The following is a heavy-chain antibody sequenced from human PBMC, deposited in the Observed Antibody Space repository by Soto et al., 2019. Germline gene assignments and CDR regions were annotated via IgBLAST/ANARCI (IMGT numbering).Heavy chain of an antibody. J-gene: IGHJ4*02. CDR2: TYYRSKWYN. CDR1: GDSVSSNSAA. CDR3: AREIRGNWNYGPYFDY. D-gene: IGHD1-7*01. V-gene: IGHV6-1*01. Sequence: TLSLTCVISGDSVSSNSAAWNWIRQSPSRGLEWLGRTYYRSKWYNDYAVSVKSRITINPDTSKNQFSLQLNSVTPEDTAVYYCAREIRGNWNYGPYFDYWGQGTLVTVSS.